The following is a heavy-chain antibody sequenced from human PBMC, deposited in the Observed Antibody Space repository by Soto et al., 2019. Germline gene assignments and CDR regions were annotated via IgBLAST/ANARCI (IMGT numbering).Heavy chain of an antibody. CDR1: GFTFNTYG. D-gene: IGHD2-15*01. CDR3: ARADCTGAYCYSSPFKYHVDV. V-gene: IGHV3-33*08. J-gene: IGHJ6*02. Sequence: QVQLVESGGGVVQPGGSLRLSCTTSGFTFNTYGMHWVRQAPGKGLEWVAIIWYDGSNKYYADSVKGRFTISRDNSKNTLYLQMHSLSAEDTALYYCARADCTGAYCYSSPFKYHVDVWGQGTTVTVSS. CDR2: IWYDGSNK.